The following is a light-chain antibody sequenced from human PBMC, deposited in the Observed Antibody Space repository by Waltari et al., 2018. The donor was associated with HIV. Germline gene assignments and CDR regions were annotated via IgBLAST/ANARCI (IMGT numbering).Light chain of an antibody. Sequence: QSVLTQPPSASGTPGQRVTISCSGSSSNVHWYQKFPGTAPKLLIYRNNQRPSGVPDRFSGSKSGTSASLAISGLRSEDEADFYCAAWDDSLNGRVFGGGTKLTVL. J-gene: IGLJ3*02. V-gene: IGLV1-47*01. CDR1: SSN. CDR3: AAWDDSLNGRV. CDR2: RNN.